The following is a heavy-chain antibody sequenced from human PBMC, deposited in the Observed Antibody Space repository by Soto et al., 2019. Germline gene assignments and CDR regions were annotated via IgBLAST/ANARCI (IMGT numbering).Heavy chain of an antibody. J-gene: IGHJ4*02. D-gene: IGHD6-13*01. V-gene: IGHV4-31*03. Sequence: SDTLSLTCTVSGGSISSGGYYWSWIRQHPGKGLEWIGYIYYSGSTYYNPSLKSRVTISVDTSKNQFSLKLSSVTAADTDVYYCARVKKQAIDYWGQGTLVNVSS. CDR2: IYYSGST. CDR3: ARVKKQAIDY. CDR1: GGSISSGGYY.